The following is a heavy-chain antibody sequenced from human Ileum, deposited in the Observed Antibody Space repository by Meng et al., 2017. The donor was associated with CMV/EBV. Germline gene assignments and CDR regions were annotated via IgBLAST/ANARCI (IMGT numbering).Heavy chain of an antibody. V-gene: IGHV3-7*01. D-gene: IGHD3-9*01. CDR2: IKGDGTKT. Sequence: GGFLRLSCAASGFTFRTFWMSWVRQSPGKGLEWLASIKGDGTKTYYVGSVEGRFTISRDNAKNSLYLQMNSLRAEDTAVYYCERDADYGLLTGPQRGGDFWGQGTLVTVSS. J-gene: IGHJ4*02. CDR1: GFTFRTFW. CDR3: ERDADYGLLTGPQRGGDF.